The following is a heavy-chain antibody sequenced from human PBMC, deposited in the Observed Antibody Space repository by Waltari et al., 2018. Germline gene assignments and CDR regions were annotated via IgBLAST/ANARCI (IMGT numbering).Heavy chain of an antibody. CDR3: AREGEVRGVMTQLYYFDY. CDR1: GYTFTSYA. D-gene: IGHD3-10*01. V-gene: IGHV1-3*03. J-gene: IGHJ4*02. CDR2: INAGNGNT. Sequence: VQLVQSGAEVKKPGASVKVSCKASGYTFTSYAMHWVRQAPGHRLEWMGWINAGNGNTKDSQEFQGRVTITRDTSASTAYMELSSLRSEDMAVYYCAREGEVRGVMTQLYYFDYWGQGTLVTVSS.